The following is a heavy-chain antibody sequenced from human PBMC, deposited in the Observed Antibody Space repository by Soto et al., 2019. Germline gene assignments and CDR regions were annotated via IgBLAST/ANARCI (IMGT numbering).Heavy chain of an antibody. CDR2: IFHSGST. D-gene: IGHD2-15*01. CDR1: GCAITGYY. J-gene: IGHJ4*02. CDR3: AKLGFVGSGPLHY. Sequence: QVQLQESGPGLVKPSETLSLTCTVSGCAITGYYWTWIRQPPGKTLECVGHIFHSGSTNYNPSLKRPPTISVDTSKHQFSLRLNSVTAADTAMYYCAKLGFVGSGPLHYWGQGLQVAVSS. V-gene: IGHV4-59*08.